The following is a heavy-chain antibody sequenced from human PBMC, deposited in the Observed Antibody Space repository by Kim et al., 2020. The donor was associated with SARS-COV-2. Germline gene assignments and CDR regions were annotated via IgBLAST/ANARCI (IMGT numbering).Heavy chain of an antibody. J-gene: IGHJ4*02. V-gene: IGHV3-48*03. CDR2: IGGSDGVV. CDR1: GLNFYIQY. Sequence: GGSLRLSCTASGLNFYIQYMTWVRQAPGKGLEWVSFIGGSDGVVSYADSVRGRFAISRDNARNTVYLQMNNLRAEDTAIYYCSPLHFYSSAHWGQGTLVTV. CDR3: SPLHFYSSAH. D-gene: IGHD6-19*01.